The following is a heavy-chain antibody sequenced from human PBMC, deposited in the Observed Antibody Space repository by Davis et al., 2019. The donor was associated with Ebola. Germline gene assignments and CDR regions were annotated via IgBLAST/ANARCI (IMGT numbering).Heavy chain of an antibody. CDR1: SGSISSGFHY. J-gene: IGHJ2*01. V-gene: IGHV4-61*01. CDR2: FFYSGST. CDR3: ARETQGLWYFDV. Sequence: PSETLSLTCTVSSGSISSGFHYWTWIRQSPGKGLEWIGHFFYSGSTTYNPSLRSRVTISLDTSKNQFSLDLTSVTAADTAVYYCARETQGLWYFDVWGRGTLVTVSS.